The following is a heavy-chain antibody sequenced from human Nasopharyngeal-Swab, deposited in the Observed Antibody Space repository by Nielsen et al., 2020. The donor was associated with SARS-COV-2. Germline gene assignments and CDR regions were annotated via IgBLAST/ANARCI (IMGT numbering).Heavy chain of an antibody. CDR3: AASLPYDSSGYYS. CDR2: IVVGSGNT. D-gene: IGHD3-22*01. V-gene: IGHV1-58*01. Sequence: WVRQAPGQRLEWIGWIVVGSGNTNYAQKSQERVTITRDMSTSTAYMELSSLRSEDTAVYYCAASLPYDSSGYYSWGQGTLVTVSS. J-gene: IGHJ4*02.